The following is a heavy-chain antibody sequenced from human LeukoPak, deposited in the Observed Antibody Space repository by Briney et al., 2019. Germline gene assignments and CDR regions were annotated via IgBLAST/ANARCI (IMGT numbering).Heavy chain of an antibody. CDR1: RFTFSNAW. D-gene: IGHD2-2*01. CDR3: STDCSSTSCNYYYYGMDV. J-gene: IGHJ6*04. CDR2: IKTKTDGGTT. Sequence: GGSLRLSCAASRFTFSNAWMSWVRQAPGKGLESVCRIKTKTDGGTTDYDAPVKGRFTISRDDSKTTLYLQMNSLKTEDTAVYYCSTDCSSTSCNYYYYGMDVWGKGTTVTVSS. V-gene: IGHV3-15*01.